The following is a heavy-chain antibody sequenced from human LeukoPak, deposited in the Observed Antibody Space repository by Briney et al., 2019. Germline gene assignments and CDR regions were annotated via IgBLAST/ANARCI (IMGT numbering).Heavy chain of an antibody. CDR3: ARSSGYSYGYEKFDY. V-gene: IGHV3-53*01. CDR2: IYSGGST. CDR1: GFTVSSNY. Sequence: GGSLRLSCAASGFTVSSNYMSWVRQAPGKGLEWVSLIYSGGSTYYADSVKGRLTISRDNSKNTLYLQMNSLRAEDTAVYYCARSSGYSYGYEKFDYWGQGTLVTVSS. D-gene: IGHD5-18*01. J-gene: IGHJ4*02.